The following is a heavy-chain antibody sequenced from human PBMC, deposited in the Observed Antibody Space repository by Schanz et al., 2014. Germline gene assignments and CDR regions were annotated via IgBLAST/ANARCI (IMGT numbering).Heavy chain of an antibody. CDR1: GASISSSNW. CDR3: ARGLRPFAELSAY. Sequence: QVQLQESGPGLVKPSGTLSLTCAVSGASISSSNWWSWVRQPPGKGLEWIAEINHGGSTNYNPSLKSRVTISVDTSKNQFSLNLSSATAADTAVYYCARGLRPFAELSAYWGQGTLVTVSS. V-gene: IGHV4-4*02. J-gene: IGHJ4*02. CDR2: INHGGST. D-gene: IGHD3-10*01.